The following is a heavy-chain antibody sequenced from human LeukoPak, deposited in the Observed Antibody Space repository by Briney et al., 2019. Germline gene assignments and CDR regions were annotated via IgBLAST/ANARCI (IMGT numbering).Heavy chain of an antibody. Sequence: RGSLRLSCAASGFTFSSYWMHWVRQAPGKGLVWVSRINSDGTSTSYADSVKGRFTISRDNAKNTLSLQMNSLRAEDTAMYYCASGSPGYSSSWSNYWGQGTLVTVSS. CDR2: INSDGTST. J-gene: IGHJ4*02. CDR1: GFTFSSYW. CDR3: ASGSPGYSSSWSNY. D-gene: IGHD6-13*01. V-gene: IGHV3-74*01.